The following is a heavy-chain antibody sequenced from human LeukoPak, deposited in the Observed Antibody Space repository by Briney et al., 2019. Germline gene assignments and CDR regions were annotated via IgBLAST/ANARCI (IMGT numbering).Heavy chain of an antibody. V-gene: IGHV1-46*01. Sequence: GASVKVSCKASGYTSTSYYMHWVRQAPGQGLEWMGIINPSGGSTSYAQKFQGRVTMTRDTSTSTVYMELSSLRSEDTAVYYCARQESFSSGWYGGGYWGQGTLVTVSS. CDR2: INPSGGST. CDR1: GYTSTSYY. J-gene: IGHJ4*02. CDR3: ARQESFSSGWYGGGY. D-gene: IGHD6-19*01.